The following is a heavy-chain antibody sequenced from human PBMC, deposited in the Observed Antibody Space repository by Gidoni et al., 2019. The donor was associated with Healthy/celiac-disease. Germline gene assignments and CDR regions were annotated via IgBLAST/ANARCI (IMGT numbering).Heavy chain of an antibody. V-gene: IGHV4-31*03. Sequence: QVQLQESGPGLVKPSQTLSLTCTVSGGSISSGGYYWSWIRQHPGKGLEWIGYIYYSGSTYYNPSLKSRVTISVDTSKNQFSLKLSSVTAADTAVYYCARRGYDFWSGNYGMDVWGQGTTVTVSS. CDR3: ARRGYDFWSGNYGMDV. D-gene: IGHD3-3*01. CDR1: GGSISSGGYY. J-gene: IGHJ6*02. CDR2: IYYSGST.